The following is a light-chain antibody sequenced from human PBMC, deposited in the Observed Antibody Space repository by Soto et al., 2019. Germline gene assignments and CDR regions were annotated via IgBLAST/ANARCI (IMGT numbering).Light chain of an antibody. J-gene: IGKJ2*01. Sequence: EIVMTQSPATLSVSPGERATLSCRASQSISDNLAWYQQKPGQAPRLLIYAASTRATGIPARISGSGSGTEFTLTISSLQAEDVAVYYCQQYYSTLTFGQGTKLEIK. CDR2: AAS. V-gene: IGKV3-15*01. CDR1: QSISDN. CDR3: QQYYSTLT.